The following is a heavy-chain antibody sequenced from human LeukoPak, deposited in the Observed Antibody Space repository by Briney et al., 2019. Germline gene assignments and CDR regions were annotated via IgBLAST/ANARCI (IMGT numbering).Heavy chain of an antibody. CDR3: ASPKW. D-gene: IGHD2-8*01. CDR1: GGSFSGYY. Sequence: SETLSLTGAVYGGSFSGYYWSWIRQPPGKGLEWIGEINHSGSTNYNPSLKSRVTISVDTSKNQFSLKLSSVTAADTAVYYCASPKWWGQGTLVTVSS. CDR2: INHSGST. J-gene: IGHJ4*02. V-gene: IGHV4-34*01.